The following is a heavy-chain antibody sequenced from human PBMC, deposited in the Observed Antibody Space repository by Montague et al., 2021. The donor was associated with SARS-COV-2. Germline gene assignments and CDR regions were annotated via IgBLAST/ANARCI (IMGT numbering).Heavy chain of an antibody. J-gene: IGHJ6*02. V-gene: IGHV2-70*01. CDR3: ARMTTVTYPYYYYYGMDV. Sequence: PALVNPTQTLTLTCTFSGFSLSTSGMCVSWIRQPPGKALERLALIDWDDDKYYSTSLKTRLTISKDTSKNQVVLTMTNMDPVDTATYYCARMTTVTYPYYYYYGMDVWGQGTTVTVSS. D-gene: IGHD4-17*01. CDR2: IDWDDDK. CDR1: GFSLSTSGMC.